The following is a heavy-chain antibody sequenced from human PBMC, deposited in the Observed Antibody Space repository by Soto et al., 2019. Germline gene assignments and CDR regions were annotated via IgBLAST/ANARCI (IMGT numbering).Heavy chain of an antibody. J-gene: IGHJ6*02. V-gene: IGHV1-46*01. CDR1: GYTFTSYY. D-gene: IGHD3-10*01. CDR2: INPSGGST. CDR3: ARDPRSHSGSYYLRLYYYYYYGMDV. Sequence: ASVKVSCKASGYTFTSYYMHWVRQAPGQGLEWMGIINPSGGSTSYAQKSQGRVTMTRDTSTSTVYMELSSLRSEDTAVYYCARDPRSHSGSYYLRLYYYYYYGMDVWGQGTTVTVSS.